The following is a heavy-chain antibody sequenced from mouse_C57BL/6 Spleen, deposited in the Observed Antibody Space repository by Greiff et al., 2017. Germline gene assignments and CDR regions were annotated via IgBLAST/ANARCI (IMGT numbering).Heavy chain of an antibody. Sequence: QVQLQQPGAELVKPGASVKLSCKASGYTFTSYWMHWVKQRPGQGLEWIGMIPPNSGSTNYNEKFKSKATLTVDKSSSTAYMQLSSLTSEDSAVYYCARAGIYYGNYDYFDYWGQGTTLTVSS. D-gene: IGHD2-1*01. CDR2: IPPNSGST. CDR3: ARAGIYYGNYDYFDY. CDR1: GYTFTSYW. J-gene: IGHJ2*01. V-gene: IGHV1-64*01.